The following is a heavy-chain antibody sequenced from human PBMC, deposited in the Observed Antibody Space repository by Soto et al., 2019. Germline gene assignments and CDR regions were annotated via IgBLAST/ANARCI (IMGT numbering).Heavy chain of an antibody. CDR1: GGSISSGGYS. CDR3: ARGRRGIFGVVTPFDY. D-gene: IGHD3-3*01. J-gene: IGHJ4*02. CDR2: IYHSGST. Sequence: QLQLQESGSGLVKPSQTLSLTCAVSGGSISSGGYSWSWIRQPPGKGLEWIGYIYHSGSTYYNPSLKSRVTISVDRSKNQFSLKLSSVTAADTAVYYCARGRRGIFGVVTPFDYWGQGTLVTVSS. V-gene: IGHV4-30-2*01.